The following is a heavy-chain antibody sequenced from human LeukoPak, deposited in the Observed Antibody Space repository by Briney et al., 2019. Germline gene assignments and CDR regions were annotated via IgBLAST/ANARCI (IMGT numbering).Heavy chain of an antibody. D-gene: IGHD3-22*01. Sequence: KASETLSLTCTVSGGSISSYYWSWIRQPAGKGLEWIGRIYTSGSTNYNPSLKSRVTMSVDTSKNQFSLKLSSVTAADTAVYYCARGSDSSGYTTPPDYWGPGTLVTVSS. V-gene: IGHV4-4*07. CDR2: IYTSGST. J-gene: IGHJ4*02. CDR1: GGSISSYY. CDR3: ARGSDSSGYTTPPDY.